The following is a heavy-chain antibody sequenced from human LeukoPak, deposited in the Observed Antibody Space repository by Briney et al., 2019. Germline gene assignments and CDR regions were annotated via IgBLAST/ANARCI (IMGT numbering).Heavy chain of an antibody. V-gene: IGHV3-23*01. CDR1: GFSLSSYA. J-gene: IGHJ5*02. D-gene: IGHD5-24*01. Sequence: QPGESLRLSCVGSGFSLSSYATSWVRQAPGTGLQWVAGIGAGGSDKYYANAVKGRFTISKDTSKNILYLQMNSLRAEDTAVYHCAKDLTYNDGRWEIDLWGQGTLVTVSS. CDR3: AKDLTYNDGRWEIDL. CDR2: IGAGGSDK.